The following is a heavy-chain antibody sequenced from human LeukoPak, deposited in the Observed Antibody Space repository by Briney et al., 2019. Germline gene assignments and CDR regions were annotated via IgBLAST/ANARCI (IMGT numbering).Heavy chain of an antibody. CDR3: AKGYCSGGSCWVWYYYYYYYMDV. J-gene: IGHJ6*03. D-gene: IGHD2-15*01. V-gene: IGHV3-30*18. Sequence: GGSLRLSCAASGLTFSSYGMHWVRQAPGKGLEWVAVISYDGSNKYYADSVKGRFTISRDNSKNTLYLQMNSLRAEDTAVYYCAKGYCSGGSCWVWYYYYYYYMDVWGKGTTVTVSS. CDR2: ISYDGSNK. CDR1: GLTFSSYG.